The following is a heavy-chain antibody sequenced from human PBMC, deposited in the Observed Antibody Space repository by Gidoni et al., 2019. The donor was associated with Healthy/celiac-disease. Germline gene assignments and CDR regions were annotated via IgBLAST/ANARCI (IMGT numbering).Heavy chain of an antibody. D-gene: IGHD3-22*01. CDR2: SNPSGGST. Sequence: QVQLVQSGAAVKKPGASVKVSCKASGYTFTSYYMHWVRQAPGHGLEWMGISNPSGGSTSYEQKFQGRVTMTRDTSTSTVYMELSSLRSEDTAGYYCARELDYDSSGYSYYFDYWGQGTLVTVSS. J-gene: IGHJ4*02. CDR1: GYTFTSYY. V-gene: IGHV1-46*01. CDR3: ARELDYDSSGYSYYFDY.